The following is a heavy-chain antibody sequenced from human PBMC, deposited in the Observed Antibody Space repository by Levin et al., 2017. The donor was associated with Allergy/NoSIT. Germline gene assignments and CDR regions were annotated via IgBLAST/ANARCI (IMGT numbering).Heavy chain of an antibody. CDR2: IYSSGST. CDR1: GASISTYH. V-gene: IGHV4-59*01. D-gene: IGHD2-2*01. J-gene: IGHJ6*02. CDR3: ARDRVIDQSGNYYYYGMDL. Sequence: SQTLSLTCTVSGASISTYHWSWIRQPPGKGLEWIGYIYSSGSTNYNPSLKSRHTISVDTSRNQFSLKLSSVTAADTAVYYCARDRVIDQSGNYYYYGMDLWGQGTTVIVSS.